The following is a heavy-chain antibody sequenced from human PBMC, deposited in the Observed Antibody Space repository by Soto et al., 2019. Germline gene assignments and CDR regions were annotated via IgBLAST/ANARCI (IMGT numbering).Heavy chain of an antibody. J-gene: IGHJ5*02. CDR2: IYYSGST. V-gene: IGHV4-59*08. D-gene: IGHD4-17*01. CDR3: ARHPTTEYNWFDP. CDR1: GGSISSYY. Sequence: SETLSLTCTVSGGSISSYYWSWIRQPPGKGLEWIGYIYYSGSTNYNPSLKSRVTISVDTSKNQFSLKLSSVTAADTAVYYCARHPTTEYNWFDPWGQGTLVTVS.